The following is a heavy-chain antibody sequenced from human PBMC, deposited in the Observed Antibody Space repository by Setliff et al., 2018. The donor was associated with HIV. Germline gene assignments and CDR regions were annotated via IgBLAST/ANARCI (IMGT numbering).Heavy chain of an antibody. J-gene: IGHJ4*02. CDR1: GYTFTAHH. D-gene: IGHD3-3*01. Sequence: ASVKVSCKSSGYTFTAHHIHWVRQAPGQGPEWMGWIIPKSGETSYAEKFRGRVTMTRDTSLSTAYMELSWLTSDDTAVYYCARVVDRDYDFWSAYEYGGQGTMVTVSS. CDR3: ARVVDRDYDFWSAYEY. V-gene: IGHV1-2*02. CDR2: IIPKSGET.